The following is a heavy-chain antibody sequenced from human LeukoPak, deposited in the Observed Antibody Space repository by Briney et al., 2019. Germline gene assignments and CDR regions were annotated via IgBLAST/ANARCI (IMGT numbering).Heavy chain of an antibody. V-gene: IGHV3-11*03. CDR1: GFTFSDYY. CDR2: ISSSSSYT. D-gene: IGHD4-17*01. CDR3: ARPLSYGDHVGPDY. J-gene: IGHJ4*01. Sequence: PGGSLRLSCAASGFTFSDYYMSWIRQAPGKGLEWVSYISSSSSYTNYADSVKGRFTISRDNAKNSLYLQMNSLRAEDTAVYYCARPLSYGDHVGPDYWGHGTLVTVSS.